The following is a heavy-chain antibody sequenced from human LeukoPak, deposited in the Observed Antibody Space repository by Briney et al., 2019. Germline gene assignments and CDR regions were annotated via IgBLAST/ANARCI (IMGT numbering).Heavy chain of an antibody. Sequence: GGSLRLSCAASGFNFRSYAMSWVRQAPGKGLEWVSTVTGGAVATYYADSVRGRHTISRDNSKNALYLQMNSLRAEDTAVYYCARDSPLKGYNSGWATNSFDFWGQGTLVTVSS. V-gene: IGHV3-23*01. D-gene: IGHD6-19*01. CDR1: GFNFRSYA. J-gene: IGHJ4*02. CDR2: VTGGAVAT. CDR3: ARDSPLKGYNSGWATNSFDF.